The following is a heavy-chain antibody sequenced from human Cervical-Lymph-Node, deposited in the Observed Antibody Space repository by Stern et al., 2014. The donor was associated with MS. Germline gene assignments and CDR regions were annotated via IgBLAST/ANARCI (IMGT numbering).Heavy chain of an antibody. Sequence: QLVESGPGLVKPSETLSLTCTVSGGSISSTTHYWAWIRQPPGKGLEWVGSVFYTGIAFYGPSLTSRFPLPVHPSKNQFPLTLPSVPAADTAVYYCARQAAGLIFDSWARGTLVIVSS. CDR2: VFYTGIA. CDR1: GGSISSTTHY. D-gene: IGHD6-19*01. CDR3: ARQAAGLIFDS. J-gene: IGHJ4*02. V-gene: IGHV4-39*01.